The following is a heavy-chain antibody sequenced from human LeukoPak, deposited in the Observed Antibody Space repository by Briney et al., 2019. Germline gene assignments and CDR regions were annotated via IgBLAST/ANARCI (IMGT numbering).Heavy chain of an antibody. J-gene: IGHJ4*02. V-gene: IGHV3-15*01. Sequence: GGSLRLSCAASGFTFSNAWMSWVRQAPGKGLEWVGRIKSKTDGGTTDYAAPVKGRFTISRDDSKNTLYLQMNSLKTEDTAVYYCTRTSGWYYLDYWGQGTLVTVSS. CDR2: IKSKTDGGTT. D-gene: IGHD6-19*01. CDR3: TRTSGWYYLDY. CDR1: GFTFSNAW.